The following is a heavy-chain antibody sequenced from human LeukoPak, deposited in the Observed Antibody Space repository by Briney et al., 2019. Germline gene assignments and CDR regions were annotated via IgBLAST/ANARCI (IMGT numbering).Heavy chain of an antibody. J-gene: IGHJ4*02. CDR3: AREVIGYCTNGVCYRTHYFDY. CDR2: IYHSGST. V-gene: IGHV4-4*02. D-gene: IGHD2-8*01. Sequence: PSGTLSLTCAVSGGSISSSNWWSWVRQPPGKGLEWIGEIYHSGSTNYNPSLKSRVTISVDKSKNQFSLKLSSVTAADTAVYYCAREVIGYCTNGVCYRTHYFDYWGQGTLVTVSS. CDR1: GGSISSSNW.